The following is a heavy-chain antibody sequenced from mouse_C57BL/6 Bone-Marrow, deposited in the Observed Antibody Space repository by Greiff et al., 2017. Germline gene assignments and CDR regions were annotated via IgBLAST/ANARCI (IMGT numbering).Heavy chain of an antibody. Sequence: DVQLQESGTVLARPGASVKMSCKTSGYTFTSYWMHWVKQRPGPGLEWIGAIYPGNSDTSYNQKFKGKAKLTAVKSASTAYMELSSLTNEDSAVYSCTSPYDGYYVPWFADWGQGTLVTVSA. V-gene: IGHV1-5*01. J-gene: IGHJ3*01. CDR3: TSPYDGYYVPWFAD. CDR2: IYPGNSDT. D-gene: IGHD2-3*01. CDR1: GYTFTSYW.